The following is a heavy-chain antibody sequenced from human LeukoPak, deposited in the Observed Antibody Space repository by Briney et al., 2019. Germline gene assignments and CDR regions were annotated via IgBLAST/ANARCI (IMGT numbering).Heavy chain of an antibody. CDR2: ISGSGGST. CDR3: AKTRGYCSGGSCSNPWLGYYYGMDV. V-gene: IGHV3-23*01. CDR1: GFTFSSYA. J-gene: IGHJ6*02. Sequence: GGSLRLSCAASGFTFSSYAMSWVRQAPGKGLEWVSAISGSGGSTYYADSVKGRFTISRDNSKNTLYLQMNSLRAEDTTVYYCAKTRGYCSGGSCSNPWLGYYYGMDVWGQGTTVTVSS. D-gene: IGHD2-15*01.